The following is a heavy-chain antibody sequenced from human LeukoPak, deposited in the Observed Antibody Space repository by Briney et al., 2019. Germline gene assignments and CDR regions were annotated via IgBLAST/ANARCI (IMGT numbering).Heavy chain of an antibody. Sequence: SETLSLTCTVSGGSISSSSYYWGWIRQPPGKGLEWIGSIYYSGSTSRSTYYNPSLKSRVTMSVDTSKNQFSLKLSSVTAADTAVYYCARQGRWLVPYYFDYWGQGTLVTVSS. V-gene: IGHV4-39*01. CDR1: GGSISSSSYY. CDR3: ARQGRWLVPYYFDY. CDR2: IYYSGSTSRST. J-gene: IGHJ4*02. D-gene: IGHD6-19*01.